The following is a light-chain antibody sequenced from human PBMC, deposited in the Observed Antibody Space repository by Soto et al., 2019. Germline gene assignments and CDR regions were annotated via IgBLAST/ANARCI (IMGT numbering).Light chain of an antibody. CDR3: QQYTGPPTT. J-gene: IGKJ5*01. V-gene: IGKV3-20*01. CDR2: GAS. Sequence: EVMLKQSPGTLSLSQGERATLSCRASQSVSSSYLAWYQQRPGQAPRLLIYGASTRAAGIPDRFSGSGSGTDFTLTITRLEPEDSAVYFCQQYTGPPTTFGQGT. CDR1: QSVSSSY.